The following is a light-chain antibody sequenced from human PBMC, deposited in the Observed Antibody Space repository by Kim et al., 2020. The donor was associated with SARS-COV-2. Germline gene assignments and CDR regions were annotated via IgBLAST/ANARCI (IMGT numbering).Light chain of an antibody. Sequence: VSPGQTASITCSGDKLGDKYACWYQQTPGQSPVLVIYQDSKRPSGIPERFSGSNSGNTATLTISGTQAMDEADYYCQAWDSSTGGVFGTGTKVTVL. CDR3: QAWDSSTGGV. V-gene: IGLV3-1*01. CDR2: QDS. J-gene: IGLJ1*01. CDR1: KLGDKY.